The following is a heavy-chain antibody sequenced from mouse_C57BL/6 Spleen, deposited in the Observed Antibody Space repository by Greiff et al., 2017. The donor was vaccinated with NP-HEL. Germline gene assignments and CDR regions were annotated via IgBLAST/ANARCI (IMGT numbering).Heavy chain of an antibody. CDR2: IDPSDSET. CDR1: GYTFTSYW. CDR3: ARETNWDGVYFDY. Sequence: QVQLQQPGAELVRPGSSVKLSCKASGYTFTSYWMHWVKQRPIQGLEWIGNIDPSDSETHYNQKFKDKATLTVDKSSSTAYMQLSSLTSEDSAVYYCARETNWDGVYFDYWGQGTTLTVSS. V-gene: IGHV1-52*01. D-gene: IGHD4-1*01. J-gene: IGHJ2*01.